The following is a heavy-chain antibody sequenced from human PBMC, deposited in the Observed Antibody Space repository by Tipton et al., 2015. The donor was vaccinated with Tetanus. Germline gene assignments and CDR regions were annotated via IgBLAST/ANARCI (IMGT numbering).Heavy chain of an antibody. D-gene: IGHD3-10*01. Sequence: SLRLSCAASGFTFDNYDLHWVRQAPGKGLQWLAVIWYDGSNQYYEESMKGRFTISRDNAKNTIFLQMNSLRAEDTAVYYCARDFSAGSYRPQTGFDYWGRGTLVTVSS. CDR1: GFTFDNYD. J-gene: IGHJ4*02. CDR2: IWYDGSNQ. V-gene: IGHV3-33*01. CDR3: ARDFSAGSYRPQTGFDY.